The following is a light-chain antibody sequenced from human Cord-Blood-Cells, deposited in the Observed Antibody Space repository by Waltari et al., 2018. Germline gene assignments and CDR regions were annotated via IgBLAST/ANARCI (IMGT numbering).Light chain of an antibody. CDR2: DVS. Sequence: QSALTQPASVSGSPGQSITISCTGTSSDVGGYNYVSWDQQHPGKAPKLMIYDVSNRVSGVSYRFSGSKSGNTASLTISGLQAEDEADYYCSSYTSSSTWVFGGGTKLTVL. CDR3: SSYTSSSTWV. CDR1: SSDVGGYNY. V-gene: IGLV2-14*01. J-gene: IGLJ3*02.